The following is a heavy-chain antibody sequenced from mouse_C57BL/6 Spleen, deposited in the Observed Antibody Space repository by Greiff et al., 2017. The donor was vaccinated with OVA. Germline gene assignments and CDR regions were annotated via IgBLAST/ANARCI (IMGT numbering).Heavy chain of an antibody. V-gene: IGHV1-76*01. J-gene: IGHJ1*03. D-gene: IGHD1-1*01. CDR1: GYTFTDYY. CDR2: IYPGSGNT. CDR3: AKAYVV. Sequence: QVQLQQSGAELVRPGAPVKLSCKASGYTFTDYYINWVKQRPGQGLEWIARIYPGSGNTYYNEKFKGKATLTAEKSSSTAYMQLSSLTSEDSAVYFCAKAYVVWGTGTTVTVSS.